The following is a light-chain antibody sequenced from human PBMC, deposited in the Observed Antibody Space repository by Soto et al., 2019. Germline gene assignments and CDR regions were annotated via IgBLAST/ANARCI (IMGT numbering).Light chain of an antibody. V-gene: IGKV1-5*03. CDR3: QQYNSYPVT. CDR1: QSISSW. Sequence: DIQMTQSPSTLSASVGDRVTITCRASQSISSWLAWYQQKPGKAPKLLIYKASSLESGVPSRFSGSGSGTEFPLPISSLQPDDFATYYCQQYNSYPVTFGQGTKVEIK. J-gene: IGKJ1*01. CDR2: KAS.